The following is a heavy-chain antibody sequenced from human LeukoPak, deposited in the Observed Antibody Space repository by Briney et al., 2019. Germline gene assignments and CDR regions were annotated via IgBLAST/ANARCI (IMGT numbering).Heavy chain of an antibody. CDR3: ARGPAWDVVVAGTTLNWFDP. J-gene: IGHJ5*02. CDR1: GFTFSSYG. D-gene: IGHD2-21*01. CDR2: ISSTGGTT. Sequence: GGSLRLSCAASGFTFSSYGMSWVRQAPGKGLEWVSAISSTGGTTYYADSVKGRFTISRDNAKNSLYLQMNSLRAEDTAVYYCARGPAWDVVVAGTTLNWFDPWGQGTLVTVSS. V-gene: IGHV3-23*01.